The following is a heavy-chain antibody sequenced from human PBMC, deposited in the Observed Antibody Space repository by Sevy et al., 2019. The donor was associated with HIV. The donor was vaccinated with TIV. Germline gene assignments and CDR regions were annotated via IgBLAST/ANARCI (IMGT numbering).Heavy chain of an antibody. V-gene: IGHV3-49*03. D-gene: IGHD5-12*01. J-gene: IGHJ4*02. CDR1: GFTFGDYA. Sequence: GGSLRLSCTSSGFTFGDYAMSWFRQAPGKGLEWVAFIRRNSHEPYGGTTEYAGSVKGRFTISRDDSKSIAYLQMNSLKTEDTAVYYCTRHLATADTPEYFFDYWGQGILVTVSS. CDR3: TRHLATADTPEYFFDY. CDR2: IRRNSHEPYGGTT.